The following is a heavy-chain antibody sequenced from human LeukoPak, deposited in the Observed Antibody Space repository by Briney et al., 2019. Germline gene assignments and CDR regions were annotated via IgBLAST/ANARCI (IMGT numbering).Heavy chain of an antibody. CDR3: ARDRIAAYMDV. D-gene: IGHD6-13*01. CDR1: GGSFSGYY. J-gene: IGHJ6*03. V-gene: IGHV4-34*01. CDR2: IYYSGNT. Sequence: SETLSLTCAVYGGSFSGYYWAWIRQPPGKGLEWIGSIYYSGNTYYKSSLKSRVTIAVDTSKNQFSLKLNSVTAADTAVYYCARDRIAAYMDVWGKGTTVTISS.